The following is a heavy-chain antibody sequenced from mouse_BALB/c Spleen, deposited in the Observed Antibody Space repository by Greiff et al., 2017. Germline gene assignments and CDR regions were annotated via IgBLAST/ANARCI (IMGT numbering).Heavy chain of an antibody. CDR2: ISSGGSYT. CDR3: ARVYDYVLAMDY. V-gene: IGHV5-9-4*01. Sequence: EVQGVESGGGLVKPGGSLKLSCAASGFTFSSYAMSWVRQSPEKRLEWVAEISSGGSYTYYPDTVTGRFTISRDNAKNTLYLEMSSLRSEDTAMYYCARVYDYVLAMDYWGQGTSVTVSS. J-gene: IGHJ4*01. D-gene: IGHD2-4*01. CDR1: GFTFSSYA.